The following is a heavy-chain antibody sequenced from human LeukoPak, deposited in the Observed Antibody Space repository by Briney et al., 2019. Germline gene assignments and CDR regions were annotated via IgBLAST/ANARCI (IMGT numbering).Heavy chain of an antibody. CDR2: INHSGST. CDR1: GGSFSGYY. D-gene: IGHD6-25*01. V-gene: IGHV4-34*01. Sequence: PSETLSLTCAVYGGSFSGYYWSWIRQPPGKGLEWIGEINHSGSTNYNPSLKRRVTISVDTSKNQFSLKLSSVTAADTAVYYCARVPYGSARRPADYWGQGTLVTVSS. CDR3: ARVPYGSARRPADY. J-gene: IGHJ4*02.